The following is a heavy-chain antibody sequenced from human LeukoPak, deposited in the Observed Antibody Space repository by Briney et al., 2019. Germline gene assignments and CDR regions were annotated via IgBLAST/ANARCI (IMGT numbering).Heavy chain of an antibody. D-gene: IGHD6-13*01. CDR3: TKDCPGYSSSWLYYFDY. J-gene: IGHJ4*02. CDR1: GFTFSNAW. V-gene: IGHV3-15*01. CDR2: IRSKTDGGTT. Sequence: GGSLTLSCAASGFTFSNAWMGWVRQAPGKGLEWVGRIRSKTDGGTTDYAAPVKGRFTISRDDSKNTLYLQMNSLKTEDTAVYYCTKDCPGYSSSWLYYFDYWGQGTLVTVSS.